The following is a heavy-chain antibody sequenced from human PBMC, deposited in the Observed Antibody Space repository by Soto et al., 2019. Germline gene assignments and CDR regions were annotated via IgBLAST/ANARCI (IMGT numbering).Heavy chain of an antibody. D-gene: IGHD2-2*01. CDR3: AREGGLGPAANSIGP. Sequence: GGSLRLSCAASGFTFSSYAMSWVRQAPGKGLEWVSAISGCGGSTYYADSVKGRFTISRDNSKNTLYLQINSLRVEDTAVYYCAREGGLGPAANSIGPWGRGTLVTVSS. V-gene: IGHV3-23*01. CDR1: GFTFSSYA. CDR2: ISGCGGST. J-gene: IGHJ5*02.